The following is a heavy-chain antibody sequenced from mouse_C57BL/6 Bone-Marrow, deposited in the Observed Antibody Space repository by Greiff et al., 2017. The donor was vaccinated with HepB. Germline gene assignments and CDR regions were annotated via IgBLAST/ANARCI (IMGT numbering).Heavy chain of an antibody. D-gene: IGHD2-3*01. J-gene: IGHJ2*01. CDR3: ARSPLIYDGQYYFDY. Sequence: VQLMESGPGLVAPSQSLSITCTVSGFSLTSYAISWVRQPPGKGLEWLGVIWTGGGTNYNSALKSRLSISKDNSKSQVFLKMNSLQTDDTARYYCARSPLIYDGQYYFDYWGQGTTLTVSS. CDR2: IWTGGGT. CDR1: GFSLTSYA. V-gene: IGHV2-9-1*01.